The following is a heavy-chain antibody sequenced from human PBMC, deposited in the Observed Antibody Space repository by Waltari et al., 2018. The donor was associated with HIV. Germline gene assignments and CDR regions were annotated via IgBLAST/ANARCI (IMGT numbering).Heavy chain of an antibody. CDR3: ARGGASTTPRDYNYYGLDV. CDR1: GYTFPDNY. CDR2: INPKSGGT. Sequence: QVELVQSGDAVKKPGASVKVSCKASGYTFPDNYIHWVRQAPGHGLEWMGWINPKSGGTKHAQKFQGRVTMTRDTSMSTVYMEVSRLTSDDTAVYYCARGGASTTPRDYNYYGLDVWGQGTTVTVSS. J-gene: IGHJ6*02. V-gene: IGHV1-2*02. D-gene: IGHD2-2*01.